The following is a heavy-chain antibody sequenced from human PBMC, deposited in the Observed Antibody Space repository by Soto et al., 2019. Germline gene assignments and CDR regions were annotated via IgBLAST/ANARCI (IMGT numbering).Heavy chain of an antibody. V-gene: IGHV3-23*01. Sequence: EVKLLESGGGLVQPGGSLRLACAASGFTFSSYAMSWVRQAPGKGLEWVSTISSAHSTYYADSVKGRFTISRDNSKNTLYLQMNSLRGEDTAVYYCAKGEAVAGTEFDYWGQGTLVTVSS. D-gene: IGHD6-13*01. CDR2: ISSAHST. CDR3: AKGEAVAGTEFDY. J-gene: IGHJ4*02. CDR1: GFTFSSYA.